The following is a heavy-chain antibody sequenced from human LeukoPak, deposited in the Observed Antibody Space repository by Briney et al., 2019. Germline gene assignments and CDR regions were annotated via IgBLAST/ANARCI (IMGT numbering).Heavy chain of an antibody. CDR1: GYHFTTYW. CDR3: ARPSVGGYAKPFDY. Sequence: GASLKISRNGSGYHFTTYWIGWVRPVPGKGLEWMGIIYPGDSDTIYSPSFQGQVTISADKSISTAYLQWSRLKASDTAIYYCARPSVGGYAKPFDYWGQGTLVTVSS. D-gene: IGHD5-12*01. V-gene: IGHV5-51*01. J-gene: IGHJ4*02. CDR2: IYPGDSDT.